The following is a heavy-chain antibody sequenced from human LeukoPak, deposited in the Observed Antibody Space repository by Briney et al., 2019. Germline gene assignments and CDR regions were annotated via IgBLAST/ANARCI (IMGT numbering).Heavy chain of an antibody. D-gene: IGHD6-13*01. V-gene: IGHV3-30-3*01. J-gene: IGHJ4*02. Sequence: GGSLRLSCAASGFIFSSYAMHWVRQAPGKGLEWVAVISYDGSNKYYADSVKGRFTISRDNSKNTLYLQMNSLRAEDTAVYYCARDSAYSSSWGGDYWGQGTLVTVSS. CDR1: GFIFSSYA. CDR3: ARDSAYSSSWGGDY. CDR2: ISYDGSNK.